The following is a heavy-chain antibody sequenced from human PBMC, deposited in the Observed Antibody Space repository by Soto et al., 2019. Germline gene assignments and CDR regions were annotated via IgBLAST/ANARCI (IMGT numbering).Heavy chain of an antibody. V-gene: IGHV4-59*08. J-gene: IGHJ6*03. D-gene: IGHD4-17*01. CDR1: GGSISSYY. CDR2: IYYSGST. Sequence: PSETLSLTCTVSGGSISSYYWSWIRQPPGKGLEWIGYIYYSGSTNYNPSLKSRVTISVDTSKNQFSLKLSSVTAADTAVYYCARQGWGVTTYYYYYMDVWGKGTTVTVSS. CDR3: ARQGWGVTTYYYYYMDV.